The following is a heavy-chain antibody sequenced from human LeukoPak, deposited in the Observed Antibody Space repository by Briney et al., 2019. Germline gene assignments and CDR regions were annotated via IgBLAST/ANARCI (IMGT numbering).Heavy chain of an antibody. Sequence: ASVKVSCKASGYTFTSYYMHWVRQAPGQGLEWMGIINPSGGSTSYAQKFQGRVTMTRDTSTSTVYMELSILRPGATAVYYCATGEVYDSSGYYPLFDYWGQGTLVTVSS. CDR1: GYTFTSYY. V-gene: IGHV1-46*01. J-gene: IGHJ4*02. CDR2: INPSGGST. CDR3: ATGEVYDSSGYYPLFDY. D-gene: IGHD3-22*01.